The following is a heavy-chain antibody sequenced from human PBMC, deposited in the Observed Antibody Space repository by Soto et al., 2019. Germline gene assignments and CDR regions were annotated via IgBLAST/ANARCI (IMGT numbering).Heavy chain of an antibody. Sequence: EVQLVESGGGLVQPGESLKLSCAASGFTLSGSAVRWVRQASGKGLEWVGRIRSKTHSYATEYIASVKGRFTMSRDDSNNTAYLQMNGLKTDDTAVYYCTRSGGSYSFGYWGQGTLVTVSS. CDR1: GFTLSGSA. CDR2: IRSKTHSYAT. D-gene: IGHD1-26*01. J-gene: IGHJ4*02. V-gene: IGHV3-73*02. CDR3: TRSGGSYSFGY.